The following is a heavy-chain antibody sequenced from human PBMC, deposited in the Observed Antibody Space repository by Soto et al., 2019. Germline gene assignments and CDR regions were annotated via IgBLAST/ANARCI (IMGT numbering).Heavy chain of an antibody. Sequence: QVQLQESGPGLLQPSQTLSLTCTVSGGSIISGDYYWSWIRQPPGKGLEWIGSIYYSGSTYYNPPLMSRVTRSVDASKDQCSQKLSSVTAADTAVYDWARYCDAGYHGRMDVWGQGTTVTVSS. CDR1: GGSIISGDYY. V-gene: IGHV4-30-4*01. CDR2: IYYSGST. CDR3: ARYCDAGYHGRMDV. J-gene: IGHJ6*02. D-gene: IGHD4-17*01.